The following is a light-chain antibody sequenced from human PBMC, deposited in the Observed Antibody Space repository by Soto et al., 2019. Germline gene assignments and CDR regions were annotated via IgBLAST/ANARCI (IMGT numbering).Light chain of an antibody. J-gene: IGKJ5*01. V-gene: IGKV1-33*01. CDR1: QDINKN. CDR2: DAS. CDR3: QQYESLPLT. Sequence: DIQMTQSPFSLSASVGDRVTIXXQASQDINKNLIWYQQKPGKAPKVXIYDASDLETGVPSRFSGSGSGTGFTFTISSLQPEDFATYYCQQYESLPLTFGQGTRLDIK.